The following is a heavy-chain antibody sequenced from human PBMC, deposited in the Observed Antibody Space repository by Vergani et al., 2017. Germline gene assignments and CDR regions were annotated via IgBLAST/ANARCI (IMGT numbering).Heavy chain of an antibody. CDR1: GFTFNHYA. J-gene: IGHJ6*02. Sequence: EVQLLESGGDLVQPGGSLRLSCAASGFTFNHYAMNWVRQAPGKGLEWVSGISGSGGSTYYAGSVKGRFTISRDSSKNTLYRQMNSLSAGDTAVYYCAKANPRNSXYDYLYYYHAMDVWGQETTVTVSS. CDR2: ISGSGGST. D-gene: IGHD5-12*01. CDR3: AKANPRNSXYDYLYYYHAMDV. V-gene: IGHV3-23*01.